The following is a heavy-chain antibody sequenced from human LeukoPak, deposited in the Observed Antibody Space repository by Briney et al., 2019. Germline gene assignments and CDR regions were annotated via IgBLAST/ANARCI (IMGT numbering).Heavy chain of an antibody. CDR2: INPKSGGT. CDR3: VPSANYYYFDY. J-gene: IGHJ4*02. CDR1: GYTFTNYY. Sequence: ASVKDSCKTSGYTFTNYYMHWVRQGPGLGFEWMGWINPKSGGTSYPQKFQGRLTMTRDTSISTAYMELSRLGSDDTAVYYCVPSANYYYFDYWGQGTLVTVSS. D-gene: IGHD4/OR15-4a*01. V-gene: IGHV1-2*02.